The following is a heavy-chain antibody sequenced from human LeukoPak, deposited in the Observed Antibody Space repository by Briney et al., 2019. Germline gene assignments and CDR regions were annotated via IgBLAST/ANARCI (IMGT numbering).Heavy chain of an antibody. CDR3: AREPGGDTAMVTEAWFDY. CDR1: GFTFSSHS. D-gene: IGHD5-18*01. V-gene: IGHV3-48*01. CDR2: ISSSSSTI. J-gene: IGHJ4*02. Sequence: GGSLRLSCAASGFTFSSHSMNWVRQAPGKGLEWVSYISSSSSTIYYADSVKGRFTISRDNAKNSLYLQMNSLRAEDTAVYYCAREPGGDTAMVTEAWFDYWGQGTLVTVSS.